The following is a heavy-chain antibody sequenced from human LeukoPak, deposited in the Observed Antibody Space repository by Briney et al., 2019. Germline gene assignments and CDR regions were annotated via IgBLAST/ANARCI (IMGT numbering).Heavy chain of an antibody. CDR1: GDTFSSNSAA. Sequence: SQTLSLTCAISGDTFSSNSAAWSWIRQSPSRGLEWLVRTYYRSEWYLDYAISVKSRIRINPDTSKNQISLQLNSVTPEDTAVYYCARSRTSNTAMALDQWGQGTLVTVSS. CDR2: TYYRSEWYL. V-gene: IGHV6-1*01. CDR3: ARSRTSNTAMALDQ. D-gene: IGHD5-18*01. J-gene: IGHJ4*02.